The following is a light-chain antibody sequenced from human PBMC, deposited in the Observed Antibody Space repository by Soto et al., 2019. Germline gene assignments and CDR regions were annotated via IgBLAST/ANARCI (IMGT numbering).Light chain of an antibody. CDR2: GTS. V-gene: IGKV3-15*01. CDR3: QHYGSSWT. Sequence: EIVMTQSPATLSVSPRERATLSCRASQSVSSNLAWYQQKPGQSPRLLIYGTSTRATGIPDRFSGSGFGTDFTLTISSLEPEDFAVYYCQHYGSSWTFGQGTKVDIK. CDR1: QSVSSN. J-gene: IGKJ1*01.